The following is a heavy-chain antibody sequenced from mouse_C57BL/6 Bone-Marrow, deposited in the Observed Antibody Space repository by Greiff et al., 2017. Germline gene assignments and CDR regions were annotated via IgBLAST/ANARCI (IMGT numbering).Heavy chain of an antibody. J-gene: IGHJ3*01. D-gene: IGHD3-3*01. CDR2: ISSGSSTI. CDR3: ARGTRFAY. CDR1: GFTFSDYG. V-gene: IGHV5-17*01. Sequence: EVKLVESGGGLVKPGGSLKLSCASSGFTFSDYGMHWVRQAPEKGLEWVAYISSGSSTIYYADTVKGRFTISRDNAKTTLFMQMTSLRSEDTAMFYGARGTRFAYWGQGTLVTVSA.